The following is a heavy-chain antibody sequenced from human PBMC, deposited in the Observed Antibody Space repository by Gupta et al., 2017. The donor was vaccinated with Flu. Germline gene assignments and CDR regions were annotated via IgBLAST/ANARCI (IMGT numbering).Heavy chain of an antibody. J-gene: IGHJ3*02. CDR3: ARGLYSTSSTDAFDI. CDR2: INGDGTTT. V-gene: IGHV3-74*01. CDR1: GFVFSNSW. Sequence: EVRLVESGGYLVQPGGSLRLSCVASGFVFSNSWMHWVRQAPGEGLVWVSRINGDGTTTIYADSVRGRFTISRDNAKNTVYLQLNSLTVEDTALYYCARGLYSTSSTDAFDIWGLGTMVTISS. D-gene: IGHD6-6*01.